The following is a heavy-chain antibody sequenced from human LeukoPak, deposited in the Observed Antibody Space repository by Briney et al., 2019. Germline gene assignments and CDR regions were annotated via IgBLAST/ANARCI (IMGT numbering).Heavy chain of an antibody. CDR2: ISGSGAGT. Sequence: PGGSLRLSCAASGFTFSSYAMSWVRQAPGKGLEWVSVISGSGAGTYYADSVKGRFTISRDNSKNTLYLQMNSLRAEDTAVYYCARAIVEATTADYWGQGTLVTVSS. J-gene: IGHJ4*02. V-gene: IGHV3-23*01. CDR1: GFTFSSYA. CDR3: ARAIVEATTADY. D-gene: IGHD1-26*01.